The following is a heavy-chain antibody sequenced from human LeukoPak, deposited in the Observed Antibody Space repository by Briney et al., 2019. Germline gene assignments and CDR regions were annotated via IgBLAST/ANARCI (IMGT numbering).Heavy chain of an antibody. Sequence: GGSLRLSCVGSGFTFSSSWMHWVRQSPGKGLVWVSRINLDGFTAYADAVNGRFTISRDNAKSTLYLQMNSLRAEDTALYYCSRGCTTTACPSHDWGQGTLVTVSS. V-gene: IGHV3-74*01. CDR2: INLDGFT. J-gene: IGHJ4*02. D-gene: IGHD2/OR15-2a*01. CDR3: SRGCTTTACPSHD. CDR1: GFTFSSSW.